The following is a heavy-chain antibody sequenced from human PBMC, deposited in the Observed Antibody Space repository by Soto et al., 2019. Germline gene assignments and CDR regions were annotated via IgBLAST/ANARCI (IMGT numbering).Heavy chain of an antibody. J-gene: IGHJ3*02. CDR1: GGSISSSSYY. CDR2: IYYSGST. Sequence: SETLSLTCTVSGGSISSSSYYWGWIRQPPGKGLEWIGSIYYSGSTYYNPSLKSRVTISVDTSKNQFSLKLSSVTAADTAVYYCARMVVAATRDDAFDIWGQGTMVTVSS. CDR3: ARMVVAATRDDAFDI. D-gene: IGHD2-15*01. V-gene: IGHV4-39*01.